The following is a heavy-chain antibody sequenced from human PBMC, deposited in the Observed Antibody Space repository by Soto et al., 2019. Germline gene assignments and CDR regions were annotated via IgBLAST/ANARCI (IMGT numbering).Heavy chain of an antibody. V-gene: IGHV1-18*04. Sequence: ASVKVSCKASGYTFTNYGISWVRQAPGQGLECMGWISAYNGNTNYAQKLQGRVTMTTDTSTSTAYMELRSLRSDDTAVYYCARKVDNWKWVNWFDPWGQGTLVTVYS. J-gene: IGHJ5*02. CDR1: GYTFTNYG. CDR2: ISAYNGNT. D-gene: IGHD1-20*01. CDR3: ARKVDNWKWVNWFDP.